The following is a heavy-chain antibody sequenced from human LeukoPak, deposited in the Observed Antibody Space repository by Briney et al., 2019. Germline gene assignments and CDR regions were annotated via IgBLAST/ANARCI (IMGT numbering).Heavy chain of an antibody. CDR1: GFTFSTYW. CDR3: ARFQGGGWDV. J-gene: IGHJ6*02. Sequence: PGGSLRLSCAASGFTFSTYWMSWVRQAPVKGLEWVANIKQDGSEKYYVDSAKGRFTVSRDNAKNSLFLQMNSLRVEDTAVYYCARFQGGGWDVWGQGTTVTVSS. CDR2: IKQDGSEK. D-gene: IGHD6-25*01. V-gene: IGHV3-7*01.